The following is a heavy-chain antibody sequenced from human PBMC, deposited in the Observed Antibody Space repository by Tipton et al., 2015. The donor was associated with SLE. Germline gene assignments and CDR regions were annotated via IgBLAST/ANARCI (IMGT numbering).Heavy chain of an antibody. V-gene: IGHV4-39*07. CDR1: GGSISTGSHY. CDR2: IYYSGTI. Sequence: TLSLTCPVSGGSISTGSHYWGWIRQPPGKGLEWIGSIYYSGTIYYNPSLMSRVTISIDTSKNQFSLRLSSVTAADTALYYCARLDFNHDFWSGYAFDIWGQGTMVTVSS. J-gene: IGHJ3*02. CDR3: ARLDFNHDFWSGYAFDI. D-gene: IGHD3-3*01.